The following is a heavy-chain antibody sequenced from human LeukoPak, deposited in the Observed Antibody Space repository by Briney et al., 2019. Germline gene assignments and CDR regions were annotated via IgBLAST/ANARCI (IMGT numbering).Heavy chain of an antibody. CDR3: ASPIYCSGGSCRNRNWFDP. D-gene: IGHD2-15*01. V-gene: IGHV1-69*04. CDR2: IIPILGIA. J-gene: IGHJ5*02. CDR1: GGTFSSYA. Sequence: SVKVSCKASGGTFSSYAISWVRQAPGQGLEWMGRIIPILGIANYAQKFQGRVTITADKSTGTAYMELSSLRSEDTAVYYCASPIYCSGGSCRNRNWFDPWGQGTLVTVSS.